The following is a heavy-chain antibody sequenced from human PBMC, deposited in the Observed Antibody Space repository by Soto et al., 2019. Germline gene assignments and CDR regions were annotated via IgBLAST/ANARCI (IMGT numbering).Heavy chain of an antibody. V-gene: IGHV3-21*01. Sequence: RGSLRLSCAASGFTFSSYSMNWVRQAPGKGLEWVSSISSSSSYIYYADSVKGRFTISRDNAKNSLYLQMNSLRAEDTAVYYCARDGAITGTMWGQGTLVTVSS. CDR2: ISSSSSYI. CDR3: ARDGAITGTM. D-gene: IGHD1-7*01. CDR1: GFTFSSYS. J-gene: IGHJ4*02.